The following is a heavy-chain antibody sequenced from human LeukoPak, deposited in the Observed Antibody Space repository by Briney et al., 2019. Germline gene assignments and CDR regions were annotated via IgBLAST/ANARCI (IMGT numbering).Heavy chain of an antibody. V-gene: IGHV4-59*01. J-gene: IGHJ4*02. CDR1: GGSISTYY. CDR2: IYYSGST. Sequence: PSETLSLTCTVSGGSISTYYWSWIRQPPGKGLEWIGYIYYSGSTNYNPSLKSRVTISVDTSKNQFSLRLRSVTAADTAVYYCARGMRGFPVVFGFWGQGTLVTVSS. CDR3: ARGMRGFPVVFGF. D-gene: IGHD4-23*01.